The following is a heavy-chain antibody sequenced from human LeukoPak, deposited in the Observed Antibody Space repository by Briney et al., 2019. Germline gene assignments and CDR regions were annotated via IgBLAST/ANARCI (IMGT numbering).Heavy chain of an antibody. Sequence: PGGSLRLSCAASGFTFSSYGMHWVRQAPGKGLEWVAVIWYDGSNKYYADSVKGRFTISRDNSKNTLYLQMNCLRAEDTAVYYCAKETGTPGLYYFDYWGQGTLVTVSS. J-gene: IGHJ4*02. V-gene: IGHV3-33*06. CDR3: AKETGTPGLYYFDY. D-gene: IGHD1-1*01. CDR1: GFTFSSYG. CDR2: IWYDGSNK.